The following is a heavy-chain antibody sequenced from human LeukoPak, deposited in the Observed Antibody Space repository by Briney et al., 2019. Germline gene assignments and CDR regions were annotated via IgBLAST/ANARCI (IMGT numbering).Heavy chain of an antibody. Sequence: SVKVSCKASGGTFSSYAISWVRQAPGQGLEWMGRIIPIFGTANYAQKFQGRVTITADKSTSTAYMELSSLRFEDTAVYYCARGVGIAARHLDYWGQGTLVTVSS. CDR2: IIPIFGTA. CDR1: GGTFSSYA. V-gene: IGHV1-69*06. D-gene: IGHD6-6*01. J-gene: IGHJ4*02. CDR3: ARGVGIAARHLDY.